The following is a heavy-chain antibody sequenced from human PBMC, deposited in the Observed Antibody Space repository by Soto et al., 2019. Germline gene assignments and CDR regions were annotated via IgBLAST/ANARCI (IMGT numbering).Heavy chain of an antibody. Sequence: QVQLVQSEAEVKKPGSSVKVSCKASGGTFSSYAISWVRQAPGQGLEWMGGIIPICGTTNYAQSFQDRVTLTADEPMVTAYMALSSLRSEDTAVLYCASADLVPSAMGYYYILDVWGQGTTVTVSS. D-gene: IGHD2-2*01. CDR2: IIPICGTT. J-gene: IGHJ6*02. V-gene: IGHV1-69*12. CDR3: ASADLVPSAMGYYYILDV. CDR1: GGTFSSYA.